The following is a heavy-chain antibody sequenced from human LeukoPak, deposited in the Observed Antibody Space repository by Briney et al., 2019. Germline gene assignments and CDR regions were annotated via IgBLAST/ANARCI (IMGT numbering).Heavy chain of an antibody. CDR3: ARGYSGSCSGAFAI. CDR2: ISSSSSYI. CDR1: GFTFSSYS. Sequence: GGSLRLSCAASGFTFSSYSMNWVRQAPGKGLEWVSSISSSSSYIYYADSVKGRFTISRDNAKNSLYLQMNSLRAEDTAVYYCARGYSGSCSGAFAIWGQGTMVTVSS. D-gene: IGHD1-26*01. V-gene: IGHV3-21*01. J-gene: IGHJ3*02.